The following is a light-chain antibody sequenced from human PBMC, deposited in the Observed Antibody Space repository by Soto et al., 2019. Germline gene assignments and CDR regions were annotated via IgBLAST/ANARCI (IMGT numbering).Light chain of an antibody. Sequence: QSVLTQPPSVSGAPGQRVTISCTGSSSNIGAGYDVHWYQQLPGTAPKLLIYGNSNRPSGVPDRFSGSKSGTSASLAITGLQAEDEADYYCQSYDSILSGVVFGGGTNLTVL. CDR3: QSYDSILSGVV. CDR2: GNS. CDR1: SSNIGAGYD. V-gene: IGLV1-40*01. J-gene: IGLJ2*01.